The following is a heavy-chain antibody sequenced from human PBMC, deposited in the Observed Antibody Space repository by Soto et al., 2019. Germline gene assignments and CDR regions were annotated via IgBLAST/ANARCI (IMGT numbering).Heavy chain of an antibody. CDR3: AAASYDFWSGFDY. Sequence: SVKVSCKASGFTFTISAVQCVLQSRGQRLEWIGWIVVGSGNTNYAQKFQERVTITRDMSTSTAYMELSSLRSEDTAVYYCAAASYDFWSGFDYWGQGTLVTVSS. V-gene: IGHV1-58*01. CDR2: IVVGSGNT. J-gene: IGHJ4*02. CDR1: GFTFTISA. D-gene: IGHD3-3*01.